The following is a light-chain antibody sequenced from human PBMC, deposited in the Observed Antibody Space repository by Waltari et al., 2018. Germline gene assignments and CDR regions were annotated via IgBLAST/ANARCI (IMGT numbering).Light chain of an antibody. CDR1: QNINRW. J-gene: IGKJ1*01. V-gene: IGKV1-5*03. Sequence: DIQMTQSPSTLSASVGDRITITCRASQNINRWLVWFQQKPGKSPKLLIYQASSLESGVPSRFSGSGSGTEFTLTISSLQRDDFATYYCQQYQDSPWTFGQGTQVEI. CDR2: QAS. CDR3: QQYQDSPWT.